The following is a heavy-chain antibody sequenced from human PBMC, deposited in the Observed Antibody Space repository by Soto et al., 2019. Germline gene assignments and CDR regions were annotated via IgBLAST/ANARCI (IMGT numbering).Heavy chain of an antibody. Sequence: QVQLVQSGAEVKKPGASVKVSCKSSGYTFSMSGISWVRQAPGQGLEWMGWISGYNGKTNYEQKFQDRVTMTTDTSTNMAYMELRSLRSDDTAVYYCASEGQRPYYDYGIDVWGQGTTVTVSS. V-gene: IGHV1-18*01. D-gene: IGHD5-18*01. J-gene: IGHJ6*02. CDR3: ASEGQRPYYDYGIDV. CDR2: ISGYNGKT. CDR1: GYTFSMSG.